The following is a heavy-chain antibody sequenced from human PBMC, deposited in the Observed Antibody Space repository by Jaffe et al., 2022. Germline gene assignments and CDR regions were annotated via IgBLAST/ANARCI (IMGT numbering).Heavy chain of an antibody. CDR3: ASFDCSSTSCPYYFDY. V-gene: IGHV3-74*01. D-gene: IGHD2-2*01. CDR2: INSDGSST. Sequence: EVQLVESGGGLVQPGGSLRLSCAASGFTFSSYWMHWVRQAPGKGLVWVSRINSDGSSTSYADSVKGRFTISRDNAKNTLYLQMNSLRAEDTAVYYCASFDCSSTSCPYYFDYWGQGTLVTVSS. J-gene: IGHJ4*02. CDR1: GFTFSSYW.